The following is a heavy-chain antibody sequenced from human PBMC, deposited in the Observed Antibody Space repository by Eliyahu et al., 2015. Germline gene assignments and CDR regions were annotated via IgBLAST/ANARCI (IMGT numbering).Heavy chain of an antibody. CDR2: ISWNSGSI. V-gene: IGHV3-9*01. CDR3: AKAPVLEYSYGYLDY. Sequence: EVQLVESGGGLVQPGRSLRLSCAASGFPFXDYAMHWVRQAPGKGLEWVSGISWNSGSIGYADSVKGRFTISRDNAKNSLYLQMNSLRAEDTALYYCAKAPVLEYSYGYLDYWGQGTLVTVSS. CDR1: GFPFXDYA. D-gene: IGHD5-18*01. J-gene: IGHJ4*02.